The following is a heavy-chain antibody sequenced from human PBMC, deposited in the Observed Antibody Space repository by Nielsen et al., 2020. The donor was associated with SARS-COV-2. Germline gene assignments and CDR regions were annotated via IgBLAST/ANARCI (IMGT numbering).Heavy chain of an antibody. D-gene: IGHD4-23*01. J-gene: IGHJ3*02. CDR3: ARLGGPTLVTPDAFDI. CDR2: TYPGGSDT. CDR1: GYRFSNYW. V-gene: IGHV5-51*01. Sequence: GESLKISCKASGYRFSNYWIGWVRQMPGKDLEWMGITYPGGSDTRYNPSLQGQVTITVDKSISTAYLLLSSLKASDTARYYCARLGGPTLVTPDAFDIWGQGTMVTVSS.